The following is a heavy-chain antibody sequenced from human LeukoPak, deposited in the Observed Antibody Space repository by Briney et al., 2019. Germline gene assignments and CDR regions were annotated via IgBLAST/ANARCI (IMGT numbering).Heavy chain of an antibody. Sequence: PSETLSLTCTVSGYSISTGYYWSWIRQPPGKGLEWIGYIYYSGSTNYNPSLKSRVTISVDTSKNQFSLKLSSVTAADTAVYYCARAGLNNHNRDGYNSAGVQAWDLIYWGQGTLVTVSS. V-gene: IGHV4-61*01. CDR3: ARAGLNNHNRDGYNSAGVQAWDLIY. CDR2: IYYSGST. J-gene: IGHJ4*02. CDR1: GYSISTGYY. D-gene: IGHD5-24*01.